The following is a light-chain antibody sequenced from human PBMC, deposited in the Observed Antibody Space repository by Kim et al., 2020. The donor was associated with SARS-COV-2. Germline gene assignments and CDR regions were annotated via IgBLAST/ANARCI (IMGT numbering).Light chain of an antibody. V-gene: IGLV8-61*01. J-gene: IGLJ3*02. CDR2: NTA. CDR3: LLYLRDRGVRL. CDR1: SGSLSANDY. Sequence: GTVTLTCGLTSGSLSANDYPTWYRQSPGQAPFTLIYNTATRSSGVPNRFSGSVLGNKAALTITGAQADDESDYYCLLYLRDRGVRLFGGGTKLTVL.